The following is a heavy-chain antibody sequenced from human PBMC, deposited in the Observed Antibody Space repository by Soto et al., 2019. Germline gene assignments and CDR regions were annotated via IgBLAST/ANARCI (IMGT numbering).Heavy chain of an antibody. CDR2: IIPFFGTK. V-gene: IGHV1-69*01. J-gene: IGHJ5*02. CDR1: GGAFGSYS. Sequence: QVHLVQSGAEVKKPGSSVKVSCKASGGAFGSYSISWVRHSPGQGLEWMGGIIPFFGTKYYAPKFRGRVTITAGDSTSTVYMELNGLRDDALAFCYCTSYSGHSGIGPRGQGALVTVYS. CDR3: TSYSGHSGIGP. D-gene: IGHD3-10*01.